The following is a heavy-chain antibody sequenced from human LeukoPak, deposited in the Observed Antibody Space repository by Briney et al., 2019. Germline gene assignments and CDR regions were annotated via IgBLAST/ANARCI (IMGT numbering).Heavy chain of an antibody. CDR3: ARGYCTNAVCSLGPTQA. D-gene: IGHD2-8*01. V-gene: IGHV4-34*01. J-gene: IGHJ4*02. Sequence: SETLSLTCAVYGGSFIGFHWNWIRQPPGKGLEWIGDVNHSGSTNYNPSLTSRVTISVDPSKNQFSLNLSSVTAADTAVYYCARGYCTNAVCSLGPTQAWGQGTLVTVSS. CDR2: VNHSGST. CDR1: GGSFIGFH.